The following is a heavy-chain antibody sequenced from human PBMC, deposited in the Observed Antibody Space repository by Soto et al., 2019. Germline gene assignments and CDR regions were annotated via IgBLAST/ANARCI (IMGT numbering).Heavy chain of an antibody. Sequence: QVQLVESGGGVVQPGRSLRLSCAASGFTFSSYGMHWVRQAPGKGLEWVAVISYDGSNKYYADSVKGRFTISRDNSKNTLYLQMNSLRAEDTAVYYCATSSYYDSSCYDAFDIWGQGTMVTVSS. D-gene: IGHD3-22*01. V-gene: IGHV3-30*03. CDR2: ISYDGSNK. CDR1: GFTFSSYG. J-gene: IGHJ3*02. CDR3: ATSSYYDSSCYDAFDI.